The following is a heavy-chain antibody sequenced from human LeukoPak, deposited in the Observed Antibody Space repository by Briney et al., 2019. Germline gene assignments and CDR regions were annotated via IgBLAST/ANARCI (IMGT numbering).Heavy chain of an antibody. D-gene: IGHD2-2*01. J-gene: IGHJ6*03. CDR1: GGTFSSYA. Sequence: SVEVSCKASGGTFSSYAISWVRQAPGQGLEWMGGIIPIFGTANYAQKFQGRVTITADESTSTAYMELSSLRSEDTAVYYCARASGYCSSTSCFYYYYYYMDVWGKGTTVTVSS. CDR2: IIPIFGTA. V-gene: IGHV1-69*13. CDR3: ARASGYCSSTSCFYYYYYYMDV.